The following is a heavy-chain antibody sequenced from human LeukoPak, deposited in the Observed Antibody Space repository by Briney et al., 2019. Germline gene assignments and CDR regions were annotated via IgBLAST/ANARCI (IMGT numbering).Heavy chain of an antibody. Sequence: SETLSLTCAVYGGSFSGYYWSWIRQPPGKGLEWIGEINHSGGTNYNPSLKSRVTISVDTSKNQFSLKLSSVTAADTAVYYCARWVVAADYYYYMDVWGKGTTVTVSS. CDR1: GGSFSGYY. CDR3: ARWVVAADYYYYMDV. V-gene: IGHV4-34*01. J-gene: IGHJ6*03. D-gene: IGHD2-15*01. CDR2: INHSGGT.